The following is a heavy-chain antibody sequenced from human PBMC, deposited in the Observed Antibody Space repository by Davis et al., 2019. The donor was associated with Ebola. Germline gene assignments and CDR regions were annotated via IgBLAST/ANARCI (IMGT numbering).Heavy chain of an antibody. D-gene: IGHD3-22*01. J-gene: IGHJ4*02. V-gene: IGHV4-34*01. CDR3: ARRGVYDSSGYYYSY. CDR1: GGSFSGYY. CDR2: IHHSGST. Sequence: SETLSLTCAVYGGSFSGYYWSWIRQPPGEGLEWIGEIHHSGSTNYNPSLKSRVTISVDTSKNQFSLKLSSVTAADTAVYYCARRGVYDSSGYYYSYWGQGTLVTVSS.